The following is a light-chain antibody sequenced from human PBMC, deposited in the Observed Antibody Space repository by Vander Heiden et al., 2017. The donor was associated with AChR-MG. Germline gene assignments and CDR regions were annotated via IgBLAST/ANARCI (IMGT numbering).Light chain of an antibody. Sequence: SYELTQQPSFSVSPGQTARISCSGDKLGNNHTYGYRQKAGQSPVLGIYQDSRRPSGIPERFSGSNSGNTATRTIRGTQAGEESYYYCQEWERRTGVFGGGTKLTVL. V-gene: IGLV3-1*01. CDR2: QDS. CDR3: QEWERRTGV. CDR1: KLGNNH. J-gene: IGLJ3*02.